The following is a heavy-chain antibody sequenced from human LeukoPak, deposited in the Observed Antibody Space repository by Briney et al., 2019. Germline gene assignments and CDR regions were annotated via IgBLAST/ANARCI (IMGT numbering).Heavy chain of an antibody. J-gene: IGHJ4*02. CDR2: VKSDGSRT. Sequence: GWALTLSFAASVFTFISYSMNWVRQAPWKGLAGVSHVKSDGSRTSYADSVKGLLTISRDNTKTALYLQMSRLRAEETAVYYCARDRGYTQDYWGQGTLVTVSS. CDR3: ARDRGYTQDY. D-gene: IGHD5-12*01. CDR1: VFTFISYS. V-gene: IGHV3-74*01.